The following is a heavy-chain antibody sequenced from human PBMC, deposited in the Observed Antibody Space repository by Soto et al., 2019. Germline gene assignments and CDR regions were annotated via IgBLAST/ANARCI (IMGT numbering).Heavy chain of an antibody. V-gene: IGHV4-59*01. CDR3: ARVYSGYDGPDY. Sequence: SETLSLTCTVSGGSISSYYWSWIRQPPGKGLEWIGYIYYSGSTNYNPSLKSRVTISVDTSKNQFSLKLSSVTAADTAVYYCARVYSGYDGPDYWGQGTLVTVSS. D-gene: IGHD5-12*01. CDR2: IYYSGST. J-gene: IGHJ4*02. CDR1: GGSISSYY.